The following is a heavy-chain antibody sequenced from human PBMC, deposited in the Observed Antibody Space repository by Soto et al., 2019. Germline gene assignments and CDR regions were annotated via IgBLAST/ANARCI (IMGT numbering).Heavy chain of an antibody. V-gene: IGHV4-59*01. J-gene: IGHJ5*02. D-gene: IGHD6-13*01. CDR3: ARGWSSSWNLPEIGDWIDP. Sequence: TETLSLTCTVSGGSICSYYWSWIRQPPGKGLEWIGYIYYSGSTNYNPSLKSRVTISVDTSKNQFSLKLSSVTAADTAVYYCARGWSSSWNLPEIGDWIDPWGQGTLVTVSS. CDR1: GGSICSYY. CDR2: IYYSGST.